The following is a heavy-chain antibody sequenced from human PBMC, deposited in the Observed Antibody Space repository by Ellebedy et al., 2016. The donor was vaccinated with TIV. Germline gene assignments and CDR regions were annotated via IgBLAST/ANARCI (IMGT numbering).Heavy chain of an antibody. CDR2: ISAGGDDT. J-gene: IGHJ4*02. V-gene: IGHV3-23*01. CDR3: REGHYSDV. CDR1: GIMFGDFF. Sequence: GGSLRLXCATSGIMFGDFFMSWVRQAPGRGLQWVSTISAGGDDTYLADSVKGRFTISRDNSRNILYLQMSSLRDEDSAIYYCREGHYSDVWGQGTQVTVSA.